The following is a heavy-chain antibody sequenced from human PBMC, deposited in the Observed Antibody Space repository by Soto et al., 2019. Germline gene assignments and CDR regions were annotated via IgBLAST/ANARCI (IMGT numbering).Heavy chain of an antibody. CDR3: ARGVSAGVDY. CDR1: GYVFTNYY. V-gene: IGHV1-46*01. J-gene: IGHJ4*02. D-gene: IGHD1-26*01. Sequence: GASVKVSCKASGYVFTNYYIHWVRQAPGQGLEWMGIIKTAGGDTNYAQKFRGRVTMTRDTSINTAYMELTTLTSDDTAFYYCARGVSAGVDYWGQGTLVTVSS. CDR2: IKTAGGDT.